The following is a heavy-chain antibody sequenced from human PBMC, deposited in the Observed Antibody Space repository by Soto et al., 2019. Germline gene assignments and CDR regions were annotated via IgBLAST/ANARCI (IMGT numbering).Heavy chain of an antibody. V-gene: IGHV1-18*01. CDR2: ISAYNGNT. J-gene: IGHJ6*02. CDR3: ARADYDFWSGYSDDYGMDV. D-gene: IGHD3-3*01. CDR1: GYTFTSYG. Sequence: ASVKVSCKASGYTFTSYGISWVRQAPGQGLEWMGWISAYNGNTNYAQKLQGRVTMTTDTSTSTAYMELRSLRSDDTAVYYCARADYDFWSGYSDDYGMDVWGQGTTVTVS.